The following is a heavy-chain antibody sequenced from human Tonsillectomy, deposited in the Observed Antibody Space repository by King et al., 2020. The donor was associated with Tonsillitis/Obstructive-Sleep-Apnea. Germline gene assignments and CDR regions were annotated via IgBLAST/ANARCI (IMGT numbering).Heavy chain of an antibody. CDR2: IYSGGRT. CDR3: ARLHDSGDFYFDN. CDR1: GFTVNSNY. V-gene: IGHV3-53*01. Sequence: VQLVESGGGLIQPGGSLRLSCAASGFTVNSNYMTWVRQAPGKGLEWVSIIYSGGRTYYADSVKGRFTLSRDNSKNTVFLQMSSLRAEDTAVYHCARLHDSGDFYFDNWGQGTLVTVSS. J-gene: IGHJ4*02. D-gene: IGHD4-17*01.